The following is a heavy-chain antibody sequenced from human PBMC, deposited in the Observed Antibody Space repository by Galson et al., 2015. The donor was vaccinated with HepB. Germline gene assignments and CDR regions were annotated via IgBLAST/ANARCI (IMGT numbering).Heavy chain of an antibody. CDR1: GFTFSSYS. CDR2: ISSSSSYI. Sequence: SLRLSCAASGFTFSSYSMNWVRQAPGKGLEWVSSISSSSSYIYYADSVKGRFTISRDNAKNSLYLQMNSLRAEDTAVYYCARGYYDSSGYQLFDYWGQGTLVTVSS. V-gene: IGHV3-21*01. J-gene: IGHJ4*02. CDR3: ARGYYDSSGYQLFDY. D-gene: IGHD3-22*01.